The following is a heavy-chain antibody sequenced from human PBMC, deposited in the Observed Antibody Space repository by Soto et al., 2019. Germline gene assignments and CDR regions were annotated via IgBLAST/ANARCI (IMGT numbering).Heavy chain of an antibody. V-gene: IGHV3-33*01. D-gene: IGHD3-22*01. CDR2: IWYDGSNK. CDR3: ARNSYHYDSSGQLGMDV. Sequence: QVQLVESGGGVVQPGRSLRLSCAASGFTFSSYGMHWVRQAPGKGLEWVAVIWYDGSNKYYADSVKGRFTISRDNSKNTLYLQMNSLRAEDTAMYYCARNSYHYDSSGQLGMDVWGQGTTVTVSS. CDR1: GFTFSSYG. J-gene: IGHJ6*02.